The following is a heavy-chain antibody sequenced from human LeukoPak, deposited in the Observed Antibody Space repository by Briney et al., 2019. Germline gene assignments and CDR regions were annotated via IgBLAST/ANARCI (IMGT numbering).Heavy chain of an antibody. CDR2: INHSGST. V-gene: IGHV4-34*01. CDR1: GGSFSGYY. D-gene: IGHD3-3*01. J-gene: IGHJ4*02. Sequence: SETLSLTCAVYGGSFSGYYWSWIRQPPGKGLEWIGEINHSGSTNYNPSLKSRVTISVDTSKNQFSLKLSSVTAADTAVYYCARQGAGGNTIFGVVTMRERFDFWGQGTLVTVSS. CDR3: ARQGAGGNTIFGVVTMRERFDF.